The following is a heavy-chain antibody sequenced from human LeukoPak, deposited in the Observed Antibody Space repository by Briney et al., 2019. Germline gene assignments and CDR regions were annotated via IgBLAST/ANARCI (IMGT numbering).Heavy chain of an antibody. J-gene: IGHJ5*02. D-gene: IGHD2-15*01. CDR2: IYSSGST. CDR1: GGSISSGSYY. V-gene: IGHV4-61*02. CDR3: AREGSPGLWFDP. Sequence: PSETLSLTCTVSGGSISSGSYYWSWIRQPAGKGLEWIGRIYSSGSTNYNPSLKSRVTMSVDTSKNQFSLKLSSVTAADTAVYYCAREGSPGLWFDPWGQGTLVTVS.